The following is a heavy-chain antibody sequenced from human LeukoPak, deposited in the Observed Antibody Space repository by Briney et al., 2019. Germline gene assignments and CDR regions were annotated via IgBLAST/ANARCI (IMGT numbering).Heavy chain of an antibody. V-gene: IGHV3-48*03. D-gene: IGHD6-19*01. Sequence: GGSLRLSCAASGFTFSSYEMNWVRQAPGKGLEWVSYISSSGSTIYYADSVKGRFTISRDNAKNSLYLQMNSLRAEDTAVYYCARDTYSSGSYYFDYWGQGTLVTVSS. CDR1: GFTFSSYE. J-gene: IGHJ4*02. CDR3: ARDTYSSGSYYFDY. CDR2: ISSSGSTI.